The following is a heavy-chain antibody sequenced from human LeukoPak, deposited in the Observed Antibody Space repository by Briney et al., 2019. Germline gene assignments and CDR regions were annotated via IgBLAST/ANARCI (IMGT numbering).Heavy chain of an antibody. CDR2: IKSDGSIT. J-gene: IGHJ4*02. CDR1: GFTFSTYW. V-gene: IGHV3-74*01. D-gene: IGHD5-12*01. Sequence: GGSLRLSCAGSGFTFSTYWMHWVRQAPGKGLAWVSRIKSDGSITDYADSVKGRFTISRDNARNTLYLQMNGLRAEDTAVYYCATRYSGTDYPGWPFDYWGQGTLVTVSS. CDR3: ATRYSGTDYPGWPFDY.